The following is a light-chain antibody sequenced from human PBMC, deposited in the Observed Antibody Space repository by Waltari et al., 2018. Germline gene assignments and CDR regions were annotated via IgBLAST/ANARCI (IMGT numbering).Light chain of an antibody. J-gene: IGLJ3*02. Sequence: QSVLTQPPSVSGAPGQRVTLSCTGSNSNIGAGYDVHWYQHLPGTAPKLLIYGNNNRPSGVPDRFSGSTSGTSASLVISDLQADDEADYHCQSYDFTLNGRGVFGGGTKLTVL. CDR1: NSNIGAGYD. V-gene: IGLV1-40*01. CDR3: QSYDFTLNGRGV. CDR2: GNN.